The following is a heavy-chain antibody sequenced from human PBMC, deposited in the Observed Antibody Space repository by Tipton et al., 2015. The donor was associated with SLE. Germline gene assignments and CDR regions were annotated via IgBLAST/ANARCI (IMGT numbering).Heavy chain of an antibody. D-gene: IGHD3-10*01. V-gene: IGHV4-34*01. CDR3: ASLRTEFYYGSRADY. Sequence: TLSLTCAVYGGSFSGYYWSWIRQPPGKGLEWIGEINHSGSTNYNPSLKSQVTISVDTSKNQFSLKLSSVTAADTAVYYCASLRTEFYYGSRADYWRQGTLVTVSS. CDR2: INHSGST. CDR1: GGSFSGYY. J-gene: IGHJ4*02.